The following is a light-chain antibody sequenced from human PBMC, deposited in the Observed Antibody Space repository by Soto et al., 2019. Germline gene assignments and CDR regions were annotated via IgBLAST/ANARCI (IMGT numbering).Light chain of an antibody. CDR1: SSDIGGYNY. V-gene: IGLV2-14*01. CDR3: SSYTSSTTLI. CDR2: NVS. Sequence: QSALTQPASVSGSPGQSITISCTGTSSDIGGYNYVSWYQQNPGKAPKLMIYNVSNRPSGVSNRFSASKSGNTASLTISGLQAEDEADYYCSSYTSSTTLIFGGGTKLIVL. J-gene: IGLJ2*01.